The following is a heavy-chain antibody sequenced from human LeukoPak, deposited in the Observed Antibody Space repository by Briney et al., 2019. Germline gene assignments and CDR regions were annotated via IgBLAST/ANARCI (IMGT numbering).Heavy chain of an antibody. Sequence: SETLSLTCAVYGGSFSGYYWSWIRQPPGKGLEWIGEINHSGSTNYNPSLKSRVTISVDTSKNQFSLKLSSVTAADTAVYYCAVGMAHWVRSLASPMNFEFWGQGTLVTVSS. CDR2: INHSGST. J-gene: IGHJ4*02. V-gene: IGHV4-34*01. CDR3: AVGMAHWVRSLASPMNFEF. D-gene: IGHD3/OR15-3a*01. CDR1: GGSFSGYY.